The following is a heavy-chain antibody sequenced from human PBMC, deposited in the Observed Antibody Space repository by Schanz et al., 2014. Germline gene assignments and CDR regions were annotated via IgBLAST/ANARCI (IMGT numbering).Heavy chain of an antibody. D-gene: IGHD1-26*01. CDR2: IGGAAGNT. CDR1: GYTFTRSG. CDR3: ARDRDQWDGNYLDY. Sequence: QVQLVQSGGEVKTPGASVKVSCKASGYTFTRSGISWVRQAPGQGLEWMGWIGGAAGNTNFAQKFKGRVTMTTDTSTSTVYMELRSLTADDSAVYYCARDRDQWDGNYLDYWGQGTLVTVSS. V-gene: IGHV1-18*01. J-gene: IGHJ4*02.